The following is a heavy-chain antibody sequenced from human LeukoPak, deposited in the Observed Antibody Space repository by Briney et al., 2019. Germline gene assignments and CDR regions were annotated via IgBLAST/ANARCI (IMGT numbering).Heavy chain of an antibody. J-gene: IGHJ1*01. CDR3: ARGDGYNDAEYLQH. CDR1: GFTFSSYG. Sequence: GGSLRLSCAASGFTFSSYGMHWVRQAPGKGLEWVAVIWYGGSNKYYGDSVKGRFTISRDNSKKTLYLQMNSLRVEDTAVYYCARGDGYNDAEYLQHWGQGTLVTVS. CDR2: IWYGGSNK. D-gene: IGHD5-24*01. V-gene: IGHV3-33*01.